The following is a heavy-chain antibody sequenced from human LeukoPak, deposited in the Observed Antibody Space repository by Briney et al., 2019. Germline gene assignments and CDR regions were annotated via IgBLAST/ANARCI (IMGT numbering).Heavy chain of an antibody. V-gene: IGHV4-59*12. Sequence: SETLSLTCTVSGGSISSYYWSWIRQPPGKGLEWIGSIYYSGSTYYNPSLKSRVTISVDTSKNQFSLKLSSVTAADTAVYYCARDSSSGCLGDCQYGMDVWGQGTTVTVSS. CDR1: GGSISSYY. CDR2: IYYSGST. J-gene: IGHJ6*02. D-gene: IGHD6-19*01. CDR3: ARDSSSGCLGDCQYGMDV.